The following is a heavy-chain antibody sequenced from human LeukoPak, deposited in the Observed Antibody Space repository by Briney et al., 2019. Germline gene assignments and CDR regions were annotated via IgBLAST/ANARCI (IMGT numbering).Heavy chain of an antibody. Sequence: ASVKVSCKTSGYTFTNYGVNWVRQAPGQGLEWMGYISGYNGNTKYAQELQGRVTMTTDTSTSTAYMELRSLRSDDTAVYYCARKAGFLEWLDSHPYFDYWGQGTLVTVSS. CDR2: ISGYNGNT. V-gene: IGHV1-18*01. J-gene: IGHJ4*02. CDR1: GYTFTNYG. D-gene: IGHD3-3*01. CDR3: ARKAGFLEWLDSHPYFDY.